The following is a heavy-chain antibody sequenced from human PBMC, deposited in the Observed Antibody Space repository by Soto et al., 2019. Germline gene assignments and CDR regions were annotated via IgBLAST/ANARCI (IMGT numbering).Heavy chain of an antibody. CDR1: GGSISSYY. CDR3: ARMRALGTYYYYGMDV. Sequence: SETLSLTCTVSGGSISSYYWSWIRQPPGKGLEWIGYIYYSGSINYNPSLKSRVTISVDTSKNQFSLKLSSVTAADTAVYYCARMRALGTYYYYGMDVWGQGTTVTVSS. D-gene: IGHD1-1*01. V-gene: IGHV4-59*01. CDR2: IYYSGSI. J-gene: IGHJ6*02.